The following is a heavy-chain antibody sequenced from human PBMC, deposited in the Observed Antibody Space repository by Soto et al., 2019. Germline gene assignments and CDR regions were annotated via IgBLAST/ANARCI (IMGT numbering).Heavy chain of an antibody. J-gene: IGHJ5*02. Sequence: SETLSLTCSVSGGSISSYYWSWIRQPPGKGLEWIGYIYYSGSTNYSPSLKSRVTISVDTSKNQFSLKLSSVTAADTAVYYCARGYDYIWGSYRLQFDPWGQGTLVTVSS. CDR1: GGSISSYY. V-gene: IGHV4-59*01. CDR2: IYYSGST. D-gene: IGHD3-16*02. CDR3: ARGYDYIWGSYRLQFDP.